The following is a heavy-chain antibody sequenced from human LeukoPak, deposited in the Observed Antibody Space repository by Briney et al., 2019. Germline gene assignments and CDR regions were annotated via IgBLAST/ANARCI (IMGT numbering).Heavy chain of an antibody. J-gene: IGHJ5*02. CDR1: GYSFTSDC. D-gene: IGHD3-3*01. CDR2: IYPGDSDT. CDR3: ARHLDLWGGTNWSDT. V-gene: IGHV5-51*01. Sequence: GESLKLSCKGSGYSFTSDCIGWVRQMPGKGLEWMGIIYPGDSDTRYSPSFQGQVTISADKSISTAYLQWSSLKASDTAMYYCARHLDLWGGTNWSDTWGEGALVTVSS.